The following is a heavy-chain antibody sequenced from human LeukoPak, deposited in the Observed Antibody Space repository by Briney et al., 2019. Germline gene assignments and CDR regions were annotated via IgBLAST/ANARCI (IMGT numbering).Heavy chain of an antibody. Sequence: PSETLSLTCTVSGGSISSSSYHWGWIRQPPGKGLEWIGSIYYSGSTYYNPSLKSRVTISVDTSKNQFSLKLSSVTAADTAVYYCARPPGDYSGYDSSEDYWGQGTLVTVSS. CDR2: IYYSGST. V-gene: IGHV4-39*01. CDR3: ARPPGDYSGYDSSEDY. D-gene: IGHD5-12*01. J-gene: IGHJ4*02. CDR1: GGSISSSSYH.